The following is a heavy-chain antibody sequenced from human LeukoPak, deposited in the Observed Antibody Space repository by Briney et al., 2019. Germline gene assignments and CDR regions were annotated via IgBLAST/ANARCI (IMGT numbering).Heavy chain of an antibody. Sequence: SETLSLTCIVSGGSISGSSYYWAWIRQPPGEGLEWIGSGFYSGSAYYSPSLKSRVTISVATSKNQFSLNLSSVTAADTAVYYCARLRGAMTTVTSDFDYWGQGTLVTVSS. J-gene: IGHJ4*02. V-gene: IGHV4-39*01. D-gene: IGHD4-17*01. CDR3: ARLRGAMTTVTSDFDY. CDR1: GGSISGSSYY. CDR2: GFYSGSA.